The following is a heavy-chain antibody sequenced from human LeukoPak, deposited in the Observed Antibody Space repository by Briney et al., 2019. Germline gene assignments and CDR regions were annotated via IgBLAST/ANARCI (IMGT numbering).Heavy chain of an antibody. CDR1: GGSISSGSYY. V-gene: IGHV4-61*02. J-gene: IGHJ2*01. D-gene: IGHD3-16*01. CDR3: ASGVWYFDL. Sequence: SETLSLTCTVSGGSISSGSYYWRWIRQPAGKGLEWIGRIYTSGSTNYNPSLKSRVTISVDTSKNQFSLKLSSVTAADTAVYYCASGVWYFDLWGRGTLVTVSS. CDR2: IYTSGST.